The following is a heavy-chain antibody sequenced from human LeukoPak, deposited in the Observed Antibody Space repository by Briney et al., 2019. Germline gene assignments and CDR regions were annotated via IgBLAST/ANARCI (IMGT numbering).Heavy chain of an antibody. V-gene: IGHV3-23*01. J-gene: IGHJ4*02. CDR2: ISGSGGST. CDR1: GFTFSSYA. CDR3: ARGRPGGPYIFDY. D-gene: IGHD4-23*01. Sequence: GGSLRLSCAASGFTFSSYAMSWVRQAPGKGLEWVSAISGSGGSTYYADSVKGRFTISRDNAKNTLYLQMNSLRAEDTAVYYCARGRPGGPYIFDYWGQGTLVTVSS.